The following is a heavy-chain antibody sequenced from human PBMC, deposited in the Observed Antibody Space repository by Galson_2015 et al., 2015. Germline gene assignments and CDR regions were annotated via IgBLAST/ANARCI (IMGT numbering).Heavy chain of an antibody. D-gene: IGHD2-2*01. CDR2: ISPSGGST. CDR1: GYTFTSYY. CDR3: AGSGLLDCSSTSCYAGISFPNYYYGMDV. Sequence: SVKDSCKASGYTFTSYYMHWVRQAPGQGLEWMGIISPSGGSTSYAQKFQGRVTMTRDTSTSTVYMELRSLRSEDTAVYYCAGSGLLDCSSTSCYAGISFPNYYYGMDVWGQGTTVTVSS. J-gene: IGHJ6*02. V-gene: IGHV1-46*01.